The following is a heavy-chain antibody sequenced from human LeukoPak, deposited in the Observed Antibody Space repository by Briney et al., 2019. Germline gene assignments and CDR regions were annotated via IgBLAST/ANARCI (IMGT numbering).Heavy chain of an antibody. V-gene: IGHV3-21*04. D-gene: IGHD4-17*01. CDR2: ISSSSSYI. CDR1: GFTFSSYS. Sequence: GGSLRLSCAASGFTFSSYSMNWVRQAPGKGLEWVSSISSSSSYIYYADSVKGRFTISRDNAKNSLYLQMNSLRAEDTAVYYCARSKDDDYGDYAGFQHWGQGTLVTVSS. CDR3: ARSKDDDYGDYAGFQH. J-gene: IGHJ1*01.